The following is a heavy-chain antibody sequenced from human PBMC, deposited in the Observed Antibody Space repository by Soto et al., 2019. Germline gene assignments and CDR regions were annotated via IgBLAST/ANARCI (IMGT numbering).Heavy chain of an antibody. D-gene: IGHD6-6*01. J-gene: IGHJ5*02. CDR1: GFSFTGYY. Sequence: SVKVSCKASGFSFTGYYIHWLRQAPGQGLEWMGWINAHSGGTEYAQKFQGRVTLTRDTSIATAYLTLTSLTSDDTALYYCAKDLTRQLAYWLDPWGQGTQVTVSS. CDR3: AKDLTRQLAYWLDP. V-gene: IGHV1-2*02. CDR2: INAHSGGT.